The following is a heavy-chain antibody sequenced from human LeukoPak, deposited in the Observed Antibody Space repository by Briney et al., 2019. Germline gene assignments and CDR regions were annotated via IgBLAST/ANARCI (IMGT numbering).Heavy chain of an antibody. D-gene: IGHD3-10*01. V-gene: IGHV3-30*18. CDR3: AKDPSYASGPTNWFDP. CDR1: GFTFSIYN. Sequence: GGSLRLSCAASGFTFSIYNMNWVRQAPGKGLEWVAVISQDGINKYYADSVKGRFTISRDNSKNTLYLQMNSLKSEDAAVYYCAKDPSYASGPTNWFDPWGQGTLVTVSS. J-gene: IGHJ5*02. CDR2: ISQDGINK.